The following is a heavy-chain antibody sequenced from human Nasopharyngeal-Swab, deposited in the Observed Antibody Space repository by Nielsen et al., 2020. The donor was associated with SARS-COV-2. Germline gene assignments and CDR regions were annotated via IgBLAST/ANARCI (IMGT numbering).Heavy chain of an antibody. CDR3: TAQERYGYGFLYFDY. V-gene: IGHV3-49*04. Sequence: GESLKISFTGSGFNFGDYALSWVRQAPGKGLEWIAFIRTGANGGTTEYAASVAGRFTVSRDDSKTIAYLQMNSLRIEDTAVYYCTAQERYGYGFLYFDYWGRGTLVSVSS. CDR2: IRTGANGGTT. D-gene: IGHD5-18*01. J-gene: IGHJ4*02. CDR1: GFNFGDYA.